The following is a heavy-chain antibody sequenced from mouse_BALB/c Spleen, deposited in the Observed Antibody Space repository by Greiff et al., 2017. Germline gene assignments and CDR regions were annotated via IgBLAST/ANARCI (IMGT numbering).Heavy chain of an antibody. CDR2: INPSSGYT. CDR1: GYTFTSYT. V-gene: IGHV1-4*02. Sequence: VQLQQSAAELARPGASVKMSCKASGYTFTSYTMHWVKQRPGQGLEWIGYINPSSGYTEYNQKFKDKTTLTADKSSSTAYMQLSSLTSEDSAVYYCASHLYYFDYWGQGTTLTVSS. CDR3: ASHLYYFDY. J-gene: IGHJ2*01.